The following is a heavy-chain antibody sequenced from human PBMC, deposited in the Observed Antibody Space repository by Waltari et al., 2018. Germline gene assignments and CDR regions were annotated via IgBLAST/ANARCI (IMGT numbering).Heavy chain of an antibody. CDR1: GFVFKIYW. V-gene: IGHV3-7*03. CDR2: IKGDESEK. J-gene: IGHJ4*02. Sequence: EVQLVESGGGLVQPGGSLRLSCAASGFVFKIYWMSWVRQAPGKGPEWLANIKGDESEKYYGGSARGRFTISRDNARSLVHLEMNSLRAEDTAVYHCARSVVPIPGESWGQGTLVVVSS. D-gene: IGHD2-21*01. CDR3: ARSVVPIPGES.